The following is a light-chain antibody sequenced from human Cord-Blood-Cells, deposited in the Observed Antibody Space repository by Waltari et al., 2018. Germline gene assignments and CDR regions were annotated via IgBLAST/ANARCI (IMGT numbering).Light chain of an antibody. Sequence: QSALTQPASVSGSPGQSITISCTGTSSDVGSYNLVSWYQQHPGKAPKLMIYEGSKRPPGVSNRFSCSKSGNTASLTISGLQAEDEADYYCCSYAGSRRVFGGGTKLTVL. V-gene: IGLV2-23*01. CDR1: SSDVGSYNL. CDR2: EGS. J-gene: IGLJ3*02. CDR3: CSYAGSRRV.